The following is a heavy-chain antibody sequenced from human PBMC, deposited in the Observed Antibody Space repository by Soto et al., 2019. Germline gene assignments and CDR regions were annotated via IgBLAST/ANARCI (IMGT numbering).Heavy chain of an antibody. CDR2: ISSSGNTI. CDR1: GFTFSRYE. V-gene: IGHV3-48*03. CDR3: ARVNNYNSNFDF. Sequence: GGSLRLSCAASGFTFSRYEMNWVRQAPGKGLEWVSYISSSGNTIYYADSVKGRFTISRDNAKNSLYLQMNSLRAEDTAVYYCARVNNYNSNFDFWGQGTLVTVSS. J-gene: IGHJ4*02. D-gene: IGHD1-1*01.